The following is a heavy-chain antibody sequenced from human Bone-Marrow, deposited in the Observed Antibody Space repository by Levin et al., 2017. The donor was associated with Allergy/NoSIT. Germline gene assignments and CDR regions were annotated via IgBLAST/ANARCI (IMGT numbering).Heavy chain of an antibody. CDR1: GFPFSTVA. D-gene: IGHD3-9*01. Sequence: GESLKISCAASGFPFSTVAMSWVRQVPGKGLEWVSAISAASDVTHYADSVKGRFTTSRDNSRNTVYLQMHSLRGEDTAVYYCVTHRDVGRKLTAFDLWGQGTMLTVSS. J-gene: IGHJ3*01. V-gene: IGHV3-23*01. CDR2: ISAASDVT. CDR3: VTHRDVGRKLTAFDL.